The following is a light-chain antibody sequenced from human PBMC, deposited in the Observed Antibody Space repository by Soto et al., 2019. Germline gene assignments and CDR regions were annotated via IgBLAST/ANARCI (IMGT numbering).Light chain of an antibody. J-gene: IGKJ1*01. Sequence: IVMTQSPATLSMSPGERATLSCRASQSLNRDLAWYQQKPGQSPRLLIFGASIRATGIPARFSGSGSGTEFTLAIGSXQSEDCALYYCQQYNNWPGTFGQGTKVDIK. CDR2: GAS. V-gene: IGKV3-15*01. CDR1: QSLNRD. CDR3: QQYNNWPGT.